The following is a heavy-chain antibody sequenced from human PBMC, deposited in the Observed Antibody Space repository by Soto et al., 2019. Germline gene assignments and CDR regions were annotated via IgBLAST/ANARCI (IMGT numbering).Heavy chain of an antibody. CDR2: ISYDGSNK. D-gene: IGHD6-6*01. CDR3: ARLHEYSSSLGPFAY. CDR1: GFTFSSYA. Sequence: QVQLVESGGGVVQPGRSLRLSCAASGFTFSSYAMHWVRQAPGKGLEWVAVISYDGSNKYYADSVKGRFTISRDNSKNTLYLQMYSLRAEDTAVYYCARLHEYSSSLGPFAYWGQGTLVTVSS. V-gene: IGHV3-30-3*01. J-gene: IGHJ4*02.